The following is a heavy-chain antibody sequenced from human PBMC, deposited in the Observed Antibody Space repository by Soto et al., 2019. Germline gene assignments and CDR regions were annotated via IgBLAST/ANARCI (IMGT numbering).Heavy chain of an antibody. CDR1: GFSFSDYY. D-gene: IGHD1-20*01. CDR2: ISGDGSRT. V-gene: IGHV3-74*01. J-gene: IGHJ4*02. Sequence: EVQLVESGGGLAQPGGSLRLSCAASGFSFSDYYIHWVRQGPGKGLLWVSCISGDGSRTYYADSVKGRFTISRDNAKNTLYLQMNSLRDDDTAIYYCVRDFFTMPGIKWGQGTLVSVSS. CDR3: VRDFFTMPGIK.